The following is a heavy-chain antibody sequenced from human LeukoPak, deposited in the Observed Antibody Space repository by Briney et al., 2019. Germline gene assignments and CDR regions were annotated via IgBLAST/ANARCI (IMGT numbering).Heavy chain of an antibody. CDR1: GYTFTGYY. Sequence: ASVKVSCKTSGYTFTGYYMIWVRQAPGRGLEWMGWINPNSGAAVYAHKFQGRVTMTRDTSISTAYMELSRLRSDDTAVYYCAATDLGIQLYESYAFDIWGQGTMVTVSS. D-gene: IGHD5-18*01. V-gene: IGHV1-2*02. CDR2: INPNSGAA. CDR3: AATDLGIQLYESYAFDI. J-gene: IGHJ3*02.